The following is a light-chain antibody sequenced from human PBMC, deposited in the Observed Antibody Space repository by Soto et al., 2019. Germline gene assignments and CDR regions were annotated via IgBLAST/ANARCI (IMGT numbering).Light chain of an antibody. CDR2: DVS. CDR1: SSDVGGYNY. Sequence: QSALTQPASVSGSPGQSITISCTGTSSDVGGYNYVSWYQQHPGKAPKLMIYDVSNRPSGVSNRFSGSKSGNAASLTISGLQAEDEADYYCSSYPSSRTLVFGTGTKLTVL. CDR3: SSYPSSRTLV. V-gene: IGLV2-14*01. J-gene: IGLJ1*01.